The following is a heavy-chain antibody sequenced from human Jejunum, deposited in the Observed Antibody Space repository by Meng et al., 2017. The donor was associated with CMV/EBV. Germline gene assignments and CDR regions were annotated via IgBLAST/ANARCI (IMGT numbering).Heavy chain of an antibody. D-gene: IGHD4-17*01. CDR1: GFTFGAYY. J-gene: IGHJ4*02. CDR3: VRGNYGFDY. V-gene: IGHV3-11*01. CDR2: STGSGNTI. Sequence: LSCAASGFTFGAYYMAGVRQAPGKGLEWVSYSTGSGNTIYYADSVKGRFTISRDNAKSSLYLEINSLRAEDTAVYYCVRGNYGFDYWGQRTLVTVSS.